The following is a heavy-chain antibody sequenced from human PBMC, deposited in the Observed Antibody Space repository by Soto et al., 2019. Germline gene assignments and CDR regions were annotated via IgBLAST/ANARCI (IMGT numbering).Heavy chain of an antibody. CDR3: ARGLGWLSYDILTGYYNDPRGKNWFDP. CDR1: GGTFSSYD. CDR2: MNPNSGNT. Sequence: GASVKVSCKASGGTFSSYDINWVRQATGQGLEWMGWMNPNSGNTGYAQKFQGRVTMTRNTSISTAYMELSSLRSEDTAVYYCARGLGWLSYDILTGYYNDPRGKNWFDPWGQGTLVTVSS. D-gene: IGHD3-9*01. V-gene: IGHV1-8*01. J-gene: IGHJ5*02.